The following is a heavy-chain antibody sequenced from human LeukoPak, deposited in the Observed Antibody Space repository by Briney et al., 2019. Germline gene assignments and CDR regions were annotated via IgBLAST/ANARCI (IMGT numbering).Heavy chain of an antibody. D-gene: IGHD2-15*01. Sequence: PGGSLRLSCAASGLTFSSYAMTWVRQAPGKGLEWVSAISGSGGSTYYADSVKGRFTISRDNSKNTLYLQMNSLRAEDTAVYYCAKSRRVVVAASNDYWGQGTLVTVSS. CDR3: AKSRRVVVAASNDY. V-gene: IGHV3-23*01. CDR2: ISGSGGST. J-gene: IGHJ4*02. CDR1: GLTFSSYA.